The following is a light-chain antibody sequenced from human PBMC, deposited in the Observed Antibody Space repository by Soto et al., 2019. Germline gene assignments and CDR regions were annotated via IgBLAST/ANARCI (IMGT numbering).Light chain of an antibody. CDR3: QQRSNWPIT. CDR1: QSVSSY. J-gene: IGKJ5*01. Sequence: EIVLTQSPATLSLSPGERATLSCSASQSVSSYLAWYQQKPGQAPRLLNYDASNRATGIQARFSGSGSGTDFTLTISSLEPEDFAVYYCQQRSNWPITFGQGTRLEI. CDR2: DAS. V-gene: IGKV3-11*01.